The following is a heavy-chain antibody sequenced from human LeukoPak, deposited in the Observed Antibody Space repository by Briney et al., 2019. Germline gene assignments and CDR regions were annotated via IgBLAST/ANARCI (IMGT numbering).Heavy chain of an antibody. J-gene: IGHJ1*01. CDR1: GGSINDYY. CDR3: ARGYYDSGTYSGYFQH. CDR2: IYYSGST. Sequence: PSETLSLTYTVSGGSINDYYWNWIRQPPGKGPEWIGYIYYSGSTNYNPSLKSRVTISVDTSKTRFSLRLSSVTAADTAVYYCARGYYDSGTYSGYFQHWGQGTLVTVSS. D-gene: IGHD3-10*01. V-gene: IGHV4-59*01.